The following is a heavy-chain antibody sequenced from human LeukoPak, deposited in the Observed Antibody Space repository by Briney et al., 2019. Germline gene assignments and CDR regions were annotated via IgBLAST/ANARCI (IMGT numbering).Heavy chain of an antibody. CDR1: GYTFSSYV. D-gene: IGHD2-15*01. Sequence: GATLTVSCRASGYTFSSYVINGGRRATEQGLEWMGWMNPNSGNTGYAQKFQGRVTMTRNTSISTAYMELSSLRSEDTAVYYCARILKYYYYYYMDVWGKGTTVTVSS. CDR3: ARILKYYYYYYMDV. J-gene: IGHJ6*03. CDR2: MNPNSGNT. V-gene: IGHV1-8*01.